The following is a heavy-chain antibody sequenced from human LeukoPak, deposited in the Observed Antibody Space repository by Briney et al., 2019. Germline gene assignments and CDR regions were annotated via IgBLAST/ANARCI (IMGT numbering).Heavy chain of an antibody. CDR1: GFTFSSYA. Sequence: PGGSLRLSCAASGFTFSSYAMHWVRQAPGKGLEWVAVISYDGSNKYCADSVKGRFTISRDNSKNTLYLQMNSLRAEDTAVYYCAKEASGSYPAYFDYWGQGTLVTVSS. CDR2: ISYDGSNK. V-gene: IGHV3-30-3*01. CDR3: AKEASGSYPAYFDY. D-gene: IGHD1-26*01. J-gene: IGHJ4*02.